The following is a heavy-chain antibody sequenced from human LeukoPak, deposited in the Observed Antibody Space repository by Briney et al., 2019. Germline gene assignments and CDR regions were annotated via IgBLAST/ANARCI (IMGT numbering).Heavy chain of an antibody. CDR1: GFSFNSHG. Sequence: PGGSLRLSCAASGFSFNSHGMNWVRQAPGKGLEWVSVISGSGGTTYYADSVKGRFTISRDSSKNTLYLQMNSLRAEDTAVYYCAKVSGGGLYYDGMDVWGQGTTVTVSS. CDR2: ISGSGGTT. CDR3: AKVSGGGLYYDGMDV. D-gene: IGHD1-14*01. J-gene: IGHJ6*02. V-gene: IGHV3-23*01.